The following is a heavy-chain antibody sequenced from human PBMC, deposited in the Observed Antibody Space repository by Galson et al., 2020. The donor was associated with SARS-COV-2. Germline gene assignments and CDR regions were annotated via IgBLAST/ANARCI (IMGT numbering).Heavy chain of an antibody. D-gene: IGHD3-3*01. J-gene: IGHJ4*02. V-gene: IGHV3-21*01. CDR3: VRDWNDSIFGVVGAFDY. Sequence: GESLKIYCAASGFTFSTYNLNWVRQTPGRGLEWVSSISSSSAYIYYADSVRGRFTVSRENAKNSLYLQMNSLRAEDTAVYYCVRDWNDSIFGVVGAFDYWGQGTPVTVSS. CDR2: ISSSSAYI. CDR1: GFTFSTYN.